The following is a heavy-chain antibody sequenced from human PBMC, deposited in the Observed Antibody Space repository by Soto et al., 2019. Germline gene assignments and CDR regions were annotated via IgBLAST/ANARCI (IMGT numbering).Heavy chain of an antibody. D-gene: IGHD5-18*01. CDR3: ARKDTAMVTGWFDP. V-gene: IGHV1-8*01. J-gene: IGHJ5*02. Sequence: QVQLVQSGAEVKKPGASVKVSCKASGYPFTSYDINWVRKAPGQGLEWMGWMNPNSGNTGYAQKFQGRVTMTRNTSISTAYMELSSLRSEDTAVYYCARKDTAMVTGWFDPWGQGTLVTVSS. CDR1: GYPFTSYD. CDR2: MNPNSGNT.